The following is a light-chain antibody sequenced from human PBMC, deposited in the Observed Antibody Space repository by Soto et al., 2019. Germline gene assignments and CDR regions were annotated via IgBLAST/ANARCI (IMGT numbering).Light chain of an antibody. CDR1: QRVSRDF. J-gene: IGKJ1*01. V-gene: IGKV3-20*01. CDR3: HQHCVSPGT. CDR2: GAS. Sequence: EIVLTQAPGALSLSPGEIATLSCRASQRVSRDFLACVQQKHGQAPRLLIFGASSRDVDIPDRFSGSGSGPDFTHTIRRLEPEDFAVYYYHQHCVSPGTFGQGNKVELK.